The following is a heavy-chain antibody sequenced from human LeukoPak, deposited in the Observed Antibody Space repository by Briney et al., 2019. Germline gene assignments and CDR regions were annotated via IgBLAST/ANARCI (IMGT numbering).Heavy chain of an antibody. CDR2: INPNSGGT. CDR1: GYTFIGYY. J-gene: IGHJ4*02. V-gene: IGHV1-2*02. Sequence: ASVKVSCKASGYTFIGYYMHWVRQAPGQGLEWMGWINPNSGGTNYARKFQGRVTMTRDTSISTAYMELTRLTSDDTAVYYCARQYTGSYYMDSWGQGTLVTVSS. CDR3: ARQYTGSYYMDS. D-gene: IGHD1-26*01.